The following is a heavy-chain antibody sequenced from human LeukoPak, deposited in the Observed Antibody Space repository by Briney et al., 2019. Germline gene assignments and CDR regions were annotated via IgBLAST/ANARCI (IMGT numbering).Heavy chain of an antibody. V-gene: IGHV5-51*01. D-gene: IGHD3-22*01. CDR1: GFNFTAYW. Sequence: GESRKISCKGSGFNFTAYWIAWVRQMPGKGLEWMGISHPINSDTKYSPSFQGQVTISADKSSSTAYLQWNSLKASDTAMYYCARHQYYYDSSGNYGWFDSWGQGTLVTVSS. J-gene: IGHJ5*01. CDR2: SHPINSDT. CDR3: ARHQYYYDSSGNYGWFDS.